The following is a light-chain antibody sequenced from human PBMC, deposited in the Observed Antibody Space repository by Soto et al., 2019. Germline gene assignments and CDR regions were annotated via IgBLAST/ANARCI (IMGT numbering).Light chain of an antibody. CDR2: GTS. CDR3: QESFTKFT. J-gene: IGKJ3*01. V-gene: IGKV1-39*01. CDR1: QSISTY. Sequence: DIQMTQSPSSVSASVGDRVTITCRASQSISTYLNWYQQKPGKAPKVLIYGTSTLQSGVPSRFSGSGSETDFTLTISSLQAEDSATYYCQESFTKFTFGPGTKVDIK.